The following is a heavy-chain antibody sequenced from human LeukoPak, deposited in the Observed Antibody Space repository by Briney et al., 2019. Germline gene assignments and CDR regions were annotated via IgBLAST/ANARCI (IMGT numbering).Heavy chain of an antibody. J-gene: IGHJ3*02. V-gene: IGHV4-59*01. D-gene: IGHD2-2*02. CDR3: ASSGYSYAFDI. CDR2: IYYSGST. CDR1: GGSISSYY. Sequence: SETLSVTCTVSGGSISSYYWSWIRQPPGKGLEWIGYIYYSGSTNYNPSLKSRVTISVDTSKNQFSLKLSSVTAADTAVYYCASSGYSYAFDIWGQGTMVTVSS.